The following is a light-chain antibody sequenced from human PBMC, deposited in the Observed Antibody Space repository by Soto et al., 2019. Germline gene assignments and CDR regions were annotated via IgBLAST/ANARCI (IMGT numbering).Light chain of an antibody. CDR1: QSITSY. Sequence: DMKMTQSASCLAPSIRRRVTITCRASQSITSYLNWYQQKPGKAPKLLIYAASSLQSGVPSRFSGIGAGTDITLTISSLPPEDIATYYCQRANSFPFTSGQGTRLEIK. J-gene: IGKJ5*01. CDR2: AAS. V-gene: IGKV1-39*01. CDR3: QRANSFPFT.